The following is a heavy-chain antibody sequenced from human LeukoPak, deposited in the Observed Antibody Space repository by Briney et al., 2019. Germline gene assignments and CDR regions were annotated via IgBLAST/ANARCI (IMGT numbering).Heavy chain of an antibody. CDR3: AKGLNVGAMRPPFDN. J-gene: IGHJ4*02. Sequence: PGGSLRLSCAASGLTFSSYAMSWVRQAPGKGLEWVSVISVSGGSTYYADSVKGRFTISRDNSKNTLYLQMNSLRAEDTAVYYCAKGLNVGAMRPPFDNWGQGTLVTVSS. V-gene: IGHV3-23*01. D-gene: IGHD1-26*01. CDR1: GLTFSSYA. CDR2: ISVSGGST.